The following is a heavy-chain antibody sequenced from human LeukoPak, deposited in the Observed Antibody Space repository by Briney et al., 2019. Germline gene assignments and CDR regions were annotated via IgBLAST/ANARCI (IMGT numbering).Heavy chain of an antibody. CDR1: GFTFDDYA. D-gene: IGHD2-2*01. V-gene: IGHV3-9*01. CDR2: ISWNSGSI. J-gene: IGHJ3*02. CDR3: AKDIYGSPHRTHAFDI. Sequence: GGSLRLSCAASGFTFDDYAMHWVRQAPGKGLEWVSGISWNSGSIGYADSVKGRFTISRDNAKNSLYLQMNSLRAEDTALYYCAKDIYGSPHRTHAFDIWGQGTMVTVSS.